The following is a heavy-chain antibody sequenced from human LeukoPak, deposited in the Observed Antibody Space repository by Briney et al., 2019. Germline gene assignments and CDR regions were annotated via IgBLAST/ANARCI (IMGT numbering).Heavy chain of an antibody. J-gene: IGHJ4*02. CDR2: ISSSSSYI. Sequence: GGSLRLSCAASGFTFSSYSMNRVRQAPGKGLEWVSSISSSSSYIYYADSVKGRFTISRDNAKNSLYLQMNSLRAEDTAVYYCARGDYDFWSGYYPFDYWGQGTLVTVSS. CDR3: ARGDYDFWSGYYPFDY. V-gene: IGHV3-21*01. CDR1: GFTFSSYS. D-gene: IGHD3-3*01.